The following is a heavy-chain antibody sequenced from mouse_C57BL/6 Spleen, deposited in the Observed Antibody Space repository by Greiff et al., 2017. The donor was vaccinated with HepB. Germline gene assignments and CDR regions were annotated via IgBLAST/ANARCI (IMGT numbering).Heavy chain of an antibody. CDR1: GYTFTSYW. J-gene: IGHJ3*01. CDR3: ARKGSGYSNSAWFAY. D-gene: IGHD2-5*01. CDR2: IYPGSGST. Sequence: QVQLQQPGAELVKPGASVKMSCKASGYTFTSYWITWVKQRPGQGLEWIGDIYPGSGSTNYNEKFNSKATLTVDTSSSTAYMQLSSLTSEDSAVYYCARKGSGYSNSAWFAYWGQGTLVTVSA. V-gene: IGHV1-55*01.